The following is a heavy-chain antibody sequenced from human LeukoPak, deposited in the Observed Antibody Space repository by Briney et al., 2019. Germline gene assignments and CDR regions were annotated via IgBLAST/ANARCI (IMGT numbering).Heavy chain of an antibody. Sequence: GGSLRLSCAASGFTFSSYAMSWVRQAPGKGQEWVSAISGSGGSTYYADSVKGRFTISRDNSKNSLYLQMNSLRTEDTALYHCAKDIGRYCSSTSCSTYWFDPWGQGTLVTVSS. CDR2: ISGSGGST. D-gene: IGHD2-2*01. J-gene: IGHJ5*02. V-gene: IGHV3-23*01. CDR1: GFTFSSYA. CDR3: AKDIGRYCSSTSCSTYWFDP.